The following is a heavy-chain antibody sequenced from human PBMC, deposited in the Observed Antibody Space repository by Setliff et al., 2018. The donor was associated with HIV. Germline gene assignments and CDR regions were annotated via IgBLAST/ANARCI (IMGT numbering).Heavy chain of an antibody. CDR3: AGGAAYYHMDV. CDR2: ISSSSSTI. V-gene: IGHV3-48*04. J-gene: IGHJ6*03. D-gene: IGHD3-16*01. CDR1: GITFSTYS. Sequence: HPGGSLRLSCAAFGITFSTYSMNWVRQAPGKGLEWVSYISSSSSTIYYADSAKGRFTISRDNAKNSVYLQMNTLRAEDTAVYYCAGGAAYYHMDVWGKGTTVTVSS.